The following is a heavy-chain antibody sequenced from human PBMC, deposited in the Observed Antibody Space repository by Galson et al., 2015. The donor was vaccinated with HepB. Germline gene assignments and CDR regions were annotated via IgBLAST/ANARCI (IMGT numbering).Heavy chain of an antibody. CDR3: ATWWEGPIAVAGTVKNDAFDI. J-gene: IGHJ3*02. V-gene: IGHV3-30*03. CDR1: GFTFSSYG. CDR2: ISYDGSNK. Sequence: SLRLSCAASGFTFSSYGMHWVRQAPGKGLEWVAVISYDGSNKYYADSVKGRFTISRDNSKHTLYLQMNSLRAEDTAVYYCATWWEGPIAVAGTVKNDAFDIWGQGTMVTVSS. D-gene: IGHD6-19*01.